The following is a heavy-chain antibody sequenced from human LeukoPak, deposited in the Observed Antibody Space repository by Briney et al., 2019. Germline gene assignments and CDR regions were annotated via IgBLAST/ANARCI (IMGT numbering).Heavy chain of an antibody. D-gene: IGHD3-10*01. CDR2: INPDSGGT. J-gene: IGHJ5*01. CDR1: GYTFTDYY. V-gene: IGHV1-2*06. Sequence: ASVKVSCKASGYTFTDYYLHWVRQAPEQGLEWLGRINPDSGGTRYAQKFQGRVTMTRDTSISTVYMELSRLQSDDTAVYYCAKGDTRGGSGRENWFDSWGQGTLVTVSS. CDR3: AKGDTRGGSGRENWFDS.